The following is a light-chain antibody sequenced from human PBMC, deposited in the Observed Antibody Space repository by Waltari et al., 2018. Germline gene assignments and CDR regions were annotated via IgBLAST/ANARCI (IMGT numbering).Light chain of an antibody. Sequence: QSVVTQEPPFSVSPGGTVTVTGALSSGSVSSTSYPTWYQQTPGQPPRTLVYKGISRSSGVPDRFSGSILGNTAALTITGAQADDESDYYCSMYMGSGVWVFGGGTKLTVL. CDR1: SGSVSSTSY. CDR3: SMYMGSGVWV. V-gene: IGLV8-61*01. CDR2: KGI. J-gene: IGLJ3*02.